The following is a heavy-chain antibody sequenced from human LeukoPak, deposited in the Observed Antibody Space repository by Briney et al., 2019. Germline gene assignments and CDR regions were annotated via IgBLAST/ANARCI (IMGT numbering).Heavy chain of an antibody. J-gene: IGHJ4*02. D-gene: IGHD3-10*01. Sequence: PSETLSLTCTVSGGSLSSGGYYWSWIRQHPGTGLEWIGYIYYSGSTYYNPSLKSRVTISVDTSKNQFSLKLSSVTAADTAVYYCARERNRYYGIDYWGQGTLVTVSS. CDR1: GGSLSSGGYY. V-gene: IGHV4-31*03. CDR3: ARERNRYYGIDY. CDR2: IYYSGST.